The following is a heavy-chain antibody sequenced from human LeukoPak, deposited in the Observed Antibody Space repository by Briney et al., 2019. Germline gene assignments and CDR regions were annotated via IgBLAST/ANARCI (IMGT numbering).Heavy chain of an antibody. V-gene: IGHV3-23*01. Sequence: GGSLRLSCAASGFTFSSYAMTWVRQAPGKGLEWVSAISASGVDTYYPDSVKGRFTISRDNSQNTLYLHMSSLRAEDTAVYFCAKRPRDSSGYYLGAFDGWGQGTTVTVSS. CDR1: GFTFSSYA. CDR3: AKRPRDSSGYYLGAFDG. J-gene: IGHJ3*01. D-gene: IGHD3-22*01. CDR2: ISASGVDT.